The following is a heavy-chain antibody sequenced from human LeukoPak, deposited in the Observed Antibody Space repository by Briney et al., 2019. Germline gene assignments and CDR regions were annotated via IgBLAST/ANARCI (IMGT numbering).Heavy chain of an antibody. CDR2: IYHSGTT. J-gene: IGHJ3*02. CDR3: ARVRGGGWRGAFDI. V-gene: IGHV4-38-2*02. Sequence: SETLSLTCIVSHYSITSGYYWGWIRQPPGRGLEWIGNIYHSGTTYYHPSLNGRATLLVDTSKNQLSLKINSVTAADTAVYYCARVRGGGWRGAFDIWGQGTAVIVSS. D-gene: IGHD6-19*01. CDR1: HYSITSGYY.